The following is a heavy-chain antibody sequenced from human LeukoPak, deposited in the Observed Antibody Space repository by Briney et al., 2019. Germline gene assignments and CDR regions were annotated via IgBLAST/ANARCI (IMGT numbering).Heavy chain of an antibody. Sequence: GGSLRLSCAASGFTFDDYAMHWVRQAPGKGLEWVSGISWNSGSIGYADSVKGRFTISRDNAKNSLYLQMNSLRDEDTAVYYCVRDTSRGYYDSSGYSKGGMDVWGQGTTVTVSS. V-gene: IGHV3-9*01. CDR1: GFTFDDYA. D-gene: IGHD3-22*01. CDR2: ISWNSGSI. J-gene: IGHJ6*02. CDR3: VRDTSRGYYDSSGYSKGGMDV.